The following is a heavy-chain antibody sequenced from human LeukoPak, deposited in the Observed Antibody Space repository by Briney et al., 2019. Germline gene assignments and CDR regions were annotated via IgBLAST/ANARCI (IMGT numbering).Heavy chain of an antibody. J-gene: IGHJ4*02. CDR3: AREIELFYYFDY. D-gene: IGHD1-7*01. CDR1: GYTFTAYY. V-gene: IGHV1-2*02. CDR2: INPNSGDT. Sequence: ASVKVSCKVSGYTFTAYYFHWVRQAPGQGLEWMGWINPNSGDTNYVQKFRGRVTMTRDTSISTVYMELSRLRFDDTAVYYCAREIELFYYFDYWGQGALVTVSS.